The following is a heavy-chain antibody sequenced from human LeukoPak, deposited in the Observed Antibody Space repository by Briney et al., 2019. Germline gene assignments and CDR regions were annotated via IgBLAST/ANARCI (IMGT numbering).Heavy chain of an antibody. J-gene: IGHJ5*02. CDR2: IYYSGST. CDR1: GGSISSSSYY. CDR3: ARAYCGGGSCYHSRGWFDP. Sequence: SETLSLTCSVSGGSISSSSYYWGWIRQPPGKGLEWIGSIYYSGSTYYNPSLKSRVTISVDTSKNQFSLKVSSVTAADTAVYYCARAYCGGGSCYHSRGWFDPWGQGTLVTVSS. V-gene: IGHV4-39*07. D-gene: IGHD2-15*01.